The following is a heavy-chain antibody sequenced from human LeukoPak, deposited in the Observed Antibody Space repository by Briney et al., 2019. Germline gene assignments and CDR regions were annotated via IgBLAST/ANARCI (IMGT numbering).Heavy chain of an antibody. D-gene: IGHD6-13*01. CDR1: GFAFNTYD. CDR2: IPYGGSDK. V-gene: IGHV3-30*03. J-gene: IGHJ4*02. Sequence: PGGSLRLSCAASGFAFNTYDMHWVRQAPGKGLEWVAVIPYGGSDKSFADPVKGRFTISRDNSKNTLYLQMNSLRAEDTAVYYCARVPRIAAAGIFYYFDYWGQGTLVTVSS. CDR3: ARVPRIAAAGIFYYFDY.